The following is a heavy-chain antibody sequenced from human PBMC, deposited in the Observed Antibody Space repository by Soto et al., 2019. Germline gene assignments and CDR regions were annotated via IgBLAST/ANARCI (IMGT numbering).Heavy chain of an antibody. CDR1: GFSFSNSA. V-gene: IGHV3-9*01. Sequence: PGGSLRLSCAASGFSFSNSAMSWVRQAPGKGLEWVSAISWNSGSIGCADSVKGRFTISRDNAKNSLYLQMNSLRAEDTALYYCAKETKWLVDYYYYGMDVWGQGTTVPVSS. CDR2: ISWNSGSI. J-gene: IGHJ6*02. D-gene: IGHD6-19*01. CDR3: AKETKWLVDYYYYGMDV.